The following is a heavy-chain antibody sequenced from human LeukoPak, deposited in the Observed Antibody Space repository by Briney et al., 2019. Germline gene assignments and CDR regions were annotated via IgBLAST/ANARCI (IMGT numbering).Heavy chain of an antibody. CDR3: ARDVVGSLDY. Sequence: GGSLRLSCASSGFTFSTYWMAWVRQAPGKGLEWVANIKGDDSARHQADSVKGRFTISRDNAQNSVYLQMSSLRGEDTAIYYCARDVVGSLDYWGQGTLVTVSS. D-gene: IGHD1-26*01. V-gene: IGHV3-7*01. CDR1: GFTFSTYW. CDR2: IKGDDSAR. J-gene: IGHJ4*02.